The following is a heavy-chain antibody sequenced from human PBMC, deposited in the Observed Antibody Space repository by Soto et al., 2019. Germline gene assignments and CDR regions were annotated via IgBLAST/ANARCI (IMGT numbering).Heavy chain of an antibody. Sequence: QVHLVESGGGVVQPGRSLRLSCAASGFTFSNNGMHWVRQAPGKGLEWMGVISDEGSEKYYAVSVKGRFTISRDNSKNTIYLQMDTLRAEDTAIYYCVTDKGAAAGFAYWGQGILVTVSS. CDR3: VTDKGAAAGFAY. V-gene: IGHV3-30*03. D-gene: IGHD6-13*01. J-gene: IGHJ4*02. CDR1: GFTFSNNG. CDR2: ISDEGSEK.